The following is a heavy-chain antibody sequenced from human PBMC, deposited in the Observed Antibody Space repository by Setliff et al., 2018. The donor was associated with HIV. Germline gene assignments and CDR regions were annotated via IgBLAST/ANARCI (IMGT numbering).Heavy chain of an antibody. CDR2: IYYSGST. J-gene: IGHJ3*02. Sequence: PSETLSLTCTVSGGSMSSYYWSWIRQPPGKGPEWVGYIYYSGSTNYNPSLKSRVSISVDTSKNQFSLKLSSVTAADTATYYCGRVGFGELFGAFDIWGQGIMVTVSS. D-gene: IGHD3-10*01. V-gene: IGHV4-59*01. CDR1: GGSMSSYY. CDR3: GRVGFGELFGAFDI.